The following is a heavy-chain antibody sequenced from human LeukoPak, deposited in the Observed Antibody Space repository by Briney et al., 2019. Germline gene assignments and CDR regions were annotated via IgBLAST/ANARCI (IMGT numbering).Heavy chain of an antibody. CDR3: ARFYYYGSGSYKCYFDY. D-gene: IGHD3-10*01. J-gene: IGHJ4*02. V-gene: IGHV4-39*01. CDR1: GGSFSGYY. CDR2: IYYSGST. Sequence: PSETLSLTCAVYGGSFSGYYWGWIRQPPGKGLEWIGSIYYSGSTYYNPSLKSRVTISVDTSKNQFSLKLSSVTAADTAVYYCARFYYYGSGSYKCYFDYWGQGTLVTVSS.